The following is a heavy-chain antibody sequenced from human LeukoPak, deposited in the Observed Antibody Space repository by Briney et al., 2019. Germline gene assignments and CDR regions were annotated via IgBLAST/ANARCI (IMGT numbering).Heavy chain of an antibody. Sequence: GGSLRLSCAASGFTFSSYRVNWVRQAPGKGLEWVSSISSTSSYIYYAESVKGRFTISRDNAKNSLFLQMNSLRAEDTAVYYCARDEYSYGYYYYYMDVWGKGTTVTVSS. CDR2: ISSTSSYI. CDR1: GFTFSSYR. J-gene: IGHJ6*03. V-gene: IGHV3-21*01. CDR3: ARDEYSYGYYYYYMDV. D-gene: IGHD5-18*01.